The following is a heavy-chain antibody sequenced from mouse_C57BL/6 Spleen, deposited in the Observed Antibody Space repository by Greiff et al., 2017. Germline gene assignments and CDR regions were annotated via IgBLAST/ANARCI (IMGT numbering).Heavy chain of an antibody. Sequence: VQLQQSGAELVMPGASVKLSCKASGYTFTSYWMHWVKQRPGQGLEWIGEIDPSDSYTNYNQKFKGKSTLTVDKSSSTAYLQLSSLTSADSAVYYCARYRGTTGYGFDDWGTGTTVTVSA. V-gene: IGHV1-69*01. CDR1: GYTFTSYW. CDR2: IDPSDSYT. D-gene: IGHD1-1*01. J-gene: IGHJ1*03. CDR3: ARYRGTTGYGFDD.